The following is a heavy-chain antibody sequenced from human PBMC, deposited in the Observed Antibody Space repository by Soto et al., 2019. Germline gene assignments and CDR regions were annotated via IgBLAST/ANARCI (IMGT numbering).Heavy chain of an antibody. Sequence: QVQLVQSGGEVEKPGASVKLSCTASGYTFTSYGISWVRQAPGQGLEWMGWISAYNGKTNYAQNVQGRVTMTTDTSTRTAYMDLRSLRSDDTAVYYCARGGDVNYYHGMDVWGQGTTVTVSS. D-gene: IGHD5-12*01. CDR2: ISAYNGKT. J-gene: IGHJ6*02. V-gene: IGHV1-18*01. CDR3: ARGGDVNYYHGMDV. CDR1: GYTFTSYG.